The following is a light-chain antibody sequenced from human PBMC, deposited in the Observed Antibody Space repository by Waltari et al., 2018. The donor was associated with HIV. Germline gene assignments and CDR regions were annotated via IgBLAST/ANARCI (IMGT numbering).Light chain of an antibody. CDR2: RNN. CDR1: SPNIGGNY. Sequence: QSVLTQPPSASVTPGQTVTISCSGSSPNIGGNYVYWYQRLPGTAPKLLIYRNNQRPSGVPDRFSGSKSGTSASLAISGLRSEDEADYYCASWDDSLSGWVFGGGTKVTVL. V-gene: IGLV1-47*01. CDR3: ASWDDSLSGWV. J-gene: IGLJ3*02.